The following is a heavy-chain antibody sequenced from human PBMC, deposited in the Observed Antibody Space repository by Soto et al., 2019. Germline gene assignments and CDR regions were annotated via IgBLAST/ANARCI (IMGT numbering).Heavy chain of an antibody. CDR2: TYHRGTT. J-gene: IGHJ5*02. V-gene: IGHV4-4*02. CDR3: AREVNSSPARGPNWFDP. D-gene: IGHD6-13*01. CDR1: GDSINNSHW. Sequence: QVQLQESGPGLVQPSGTLSLTCAVSGDSINNSHWWSWVRQTPGKGLEWIGETYHRGTTNYNPSLKTRVTISRDKSKNQFSLKMTSVTAADTAVYYCAREVNSSPARGPNWFDPWGQGTLVTVSS.